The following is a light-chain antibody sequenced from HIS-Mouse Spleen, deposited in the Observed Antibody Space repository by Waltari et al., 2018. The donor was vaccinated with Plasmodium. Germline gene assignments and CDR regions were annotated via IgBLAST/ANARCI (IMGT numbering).Light chain of an antibody. CDR3: QSADSSGTPNWV. CDR1: ALPKQY. J-gene: IGLJ3*02. V-gene: IGLV3-25*03. Sequence: SYELTQPPSVSVSPGQTARIICPGDALPKQYAYWYQQKPGQAPVLVIYKDSERPSGIPERFSGSSSGTTVTLTISGVQAEDEADYYCQSADSSGTPNWVFGGGTKLTVL. CDR2: KDS.